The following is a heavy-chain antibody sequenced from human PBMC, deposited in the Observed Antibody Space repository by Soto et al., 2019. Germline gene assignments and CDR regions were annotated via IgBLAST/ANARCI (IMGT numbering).Heavy chain of an antibody. CDR1: GFTFSSYA. D-gene: IGHD6-13*01. CDR3: AKVKSGIPINHYFDY. V-gene: IGHV3-23*01. Sequence: GGSLRLSCAASGFTFSSYAMSWVRQAPGKGLEWVSAISGSGGSTYYADSVKGRFTISRDNSKNTLYLQMNSLRAEDTAVYYCAKVKSGIPINHYFDYWGQGTLVTVSS. CDR2: ISGSGGST. J-gene: IGHJ4*02.